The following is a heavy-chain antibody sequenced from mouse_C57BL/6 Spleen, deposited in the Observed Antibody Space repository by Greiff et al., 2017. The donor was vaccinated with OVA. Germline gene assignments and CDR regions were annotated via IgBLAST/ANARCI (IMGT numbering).Heavy chain of an antibody. CDR3: FYYYGSSYEVDAMDY. J-gene: IGHJ4*01. D-gene: IGHD1-1*01. Sequence: QVQLQQSGPELVKPGASVKISCKASGYAFSSSWMNWVKQRPGKGLEWIGRIYPGDGDTNYNGKFKGKATLTADKSSRTAYMQLSSLTSEDSAVYFCFYYYGSSYEVDAMDYWGQGTSVTVSS. CDR1: GYAFSSSW. CDR2: IYPGDGDT. V-gene: IGHV1-82*01.